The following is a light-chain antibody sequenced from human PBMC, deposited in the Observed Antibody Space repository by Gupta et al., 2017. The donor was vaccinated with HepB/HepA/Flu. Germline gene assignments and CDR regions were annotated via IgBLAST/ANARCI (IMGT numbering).Light chain of an antibody. V-gene: IGKV1-39*01. Sequence: DIQMTQSPSSLSASVGDRVTITCRASQSISSYLNWYQQKPGKAPKLLIYAASSLQSGVPSRFSGSGSGTDFTLTVSSLQPEDFATYYCQQSDSTPITFGHGTKVDIK. J-gene: IGKJ3*01. CDR1: QSISSY. CDR3: QQSDSTPIT. CDR2: AAS.